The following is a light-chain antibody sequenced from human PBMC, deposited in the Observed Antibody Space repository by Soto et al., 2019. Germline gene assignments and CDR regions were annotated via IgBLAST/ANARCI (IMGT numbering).Light chain of an antibody. CDR1: QSVSSSY. J-gene: IGKJ1*01. CDR3: QQYGSSPRT. Sequence: EIVLTQSPGTLSVSPGGRATLSCRASQSVSSSYLAWYQQKPGQAPRLLIYGASSRATGIPDRFSGSGSGTDFTLTISRLEPEDFAVYYCQQYGSSPRTFGQGTKVDI. V-gene: IGKV3-20*01. CDR2: GAS.